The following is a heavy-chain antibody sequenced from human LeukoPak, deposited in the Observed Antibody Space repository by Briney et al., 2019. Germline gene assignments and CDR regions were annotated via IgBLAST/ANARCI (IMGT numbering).Heavy chain of an antibody. CDR1: GFTLSSYA. V-gene: IGHV3-23*01. Sequence: GSLRLSCAASGFTLSSYAMSWVRQAPGKGLEWVSAISGSGGSTYYADSVKGRFTISRDNSKNTLYLQMNSLRAEDTAIYYCAKDRGSGWSFDYWGQGTLVTVSS. CDR3: AKDRGSGWSFDY. J-gene: IGHJ4*02. D-gene: IGHD6-19*01. CDR2: ISGSGGST.